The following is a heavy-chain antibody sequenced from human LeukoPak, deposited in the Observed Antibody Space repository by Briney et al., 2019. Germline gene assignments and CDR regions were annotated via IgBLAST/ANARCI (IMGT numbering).Heavy chain of an antibody. Sequence: GASVKVSCKASGGTFSSYAISWVRQAPGQGLEWMGGITPIFGTANYAQKFQGRVTITADESTSTAYMELSSLRSEDTAVYYCARDVLAAAGENWFDPWGQGTLVTVSS. J-gene: IGHJ5*02. CDR1: GGTFSSYA. D-gene: IGHD6-13*01. V-gene: IGHV1-69*01. CDR3: ARDVLAAAGENWFDP. CDR2: ITPIFGTA.